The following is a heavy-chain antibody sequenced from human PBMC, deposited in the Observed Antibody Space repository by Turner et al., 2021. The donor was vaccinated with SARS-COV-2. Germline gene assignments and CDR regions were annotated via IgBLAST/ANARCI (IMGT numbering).Heavy chain of an antibody. CDR1: GGSISSYY. J-gene: IGHJ5*02. Sequence: QVQLQESGPGLVKPSETLSLTCTVSGGSISSYYWNWIRQPPGKGLEWIGYIYYSGSTNYNPSLKSRVTISVDTSKNQFSLKLTSVTAADTAVYYCATSLGRGYNWFDPWGQGTLVTVS. V-gene: IGHV4-59*08. D-gene: IGHD1-26*01. CDR2: IYYSGST. CDR3: ATSLGRGYNWFDP.